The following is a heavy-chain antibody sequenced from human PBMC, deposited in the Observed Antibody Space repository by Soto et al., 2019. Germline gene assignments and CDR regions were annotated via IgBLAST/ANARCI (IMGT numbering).Heavy chain of an antibody. CDR3: ARDERATHLQH. Sequence: QVQLVESGGGVVQPGRSLRLSCAASGFTFSSYGMHWVRQAPGKGLEWVAVISYDESNTYYADSMKGRFTISRDNSKNPLSLQLNSLRPEDTAVYYCARDERATHLQHWGQGTLVTVSS. J-gene: IGHJ1*01. CDR2: ISYDESNT. CDR1: GFTFSSYG. V-gene: IGHV3-30*03. D-gene: IGHD1-26*01.